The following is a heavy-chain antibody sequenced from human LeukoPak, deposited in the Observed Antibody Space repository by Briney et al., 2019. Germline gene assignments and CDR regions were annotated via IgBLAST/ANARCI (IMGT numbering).Heavy chain of an antibody. CDR2: IYTSGST. CDR3: AREGVEYSGYDYWGPFDY. Sequence: TSETLSLTCTVSGGSISSYYWSWIRQPAGKGLEWIGRIYTSGSTNYNPSLKSRVTMSVDTSKNQFSLKLSSVTAADTAVYYCAREGVEYSGYDYWGPFDYWGQGTLVTVSS. CDR1: GGSISSYY. D-gene: IGHD5-12*01. V-gene: IGHV4-4*07. J-gene: IGHJ4*02.